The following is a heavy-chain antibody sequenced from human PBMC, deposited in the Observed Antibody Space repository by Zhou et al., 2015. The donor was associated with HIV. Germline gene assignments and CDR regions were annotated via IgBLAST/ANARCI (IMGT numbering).Heavy chain of an antibody. J-gene: IGHJ4*02. CDR1: GFTFSSYG. D-gene: IGHD4-17*01. CDR3: AQPERMTTVMSAARN. CDR2: IRGSGSST. V-gene: IGHV3-NL1*01. Sequence: QVQLVESGGGVVQPGRSLRLSCAASGFTFSSYGMHWVRQAPGKGPEWVSVIRGSGSSTYYADSVKGRFTISRDNSKNTVYLQMDSLRPEDTAVYYCAQPERMTTVMSAARNWGQGILVTVSS.